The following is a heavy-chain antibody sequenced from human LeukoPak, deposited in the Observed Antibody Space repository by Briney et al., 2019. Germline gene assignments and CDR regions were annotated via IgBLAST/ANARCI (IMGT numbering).Heavy chain of an antibody. CDR3: ARGRGHIDH. Sequence: SETLSLTCTVSGGSISSSSHYWSWIRQPPGKGLEWVGYIYYSGSTNYNPSLKSRVTISVDTSKNQFSLKLSSVTAADTAVYYCARGRGHIDHWGQGTLVTVSS. CDR2: IYYSGST. CDR1: GGSISSSSHY. D-gene: IGHD3-10*01. V-gene: IGHV4-61*01. J-gene: IGHJ4*02.